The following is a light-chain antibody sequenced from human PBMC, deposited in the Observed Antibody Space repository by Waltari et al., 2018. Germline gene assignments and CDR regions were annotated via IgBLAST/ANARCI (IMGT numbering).Light chain of an antibody. V-gene: IGKV3-15*01. J-gene: IGKJ1*01. Sequence: EIVMTQSPATLSVSPGKRATLFCRTSQSVSTNLAWYQQKPGQAPRLLIYGASTRATGVPARFSGSGSGTEFTLAISSLQSEDVAVYYCQQYNNWPLFGQGTKVEI. CDR1: QSVSTN. CDR2: GAS. CDR3: QQYNNWPL.